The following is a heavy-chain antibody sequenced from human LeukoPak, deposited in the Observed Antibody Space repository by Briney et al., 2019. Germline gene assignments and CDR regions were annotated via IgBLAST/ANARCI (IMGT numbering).Heavy chain of an antibody. V-gene: IGHV4-61*02. J-gene: IGHJ5*02. CDR1: GGSISSGSYY. Sequence: PSETLSLTCTVSGGSISSGSYYWSWIRQPAGKGLEWIGRIYTSGSTNYNPSLKSRVTISVDTSKNQFSLKLSSVTAADTAVYYCAGVEYGSGSYNWFDPWGQGTLVTVSS. D-gene: IGHD3-10*01. CDR2: IYTSGST. CDR3: AGVEYGSGSYNWFDP.